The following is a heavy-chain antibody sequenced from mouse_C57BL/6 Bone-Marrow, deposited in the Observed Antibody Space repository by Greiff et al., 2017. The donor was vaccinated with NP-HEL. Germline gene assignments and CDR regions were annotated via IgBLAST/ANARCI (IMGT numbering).Heavy chain of an antibody. CDR2: ISYDGSN. V-gene: IGHV3-6*01. J-gene: IGHJ2*01. CDR1: GYSITSGYY. CDR3: ARGGYYLYYFDY. Sequence: ESGPGLVKPSQSLSLTCSVTGYSITSGYYWNWIRQFPGNKLEWMGYISYDGSNNYNPSLKNRISITRDTSKNQFFLKLNSVTTEDTATYYCARGGYYLYYFDYWGQGTTLTVSS. D-gene: IGHD2-3*01.